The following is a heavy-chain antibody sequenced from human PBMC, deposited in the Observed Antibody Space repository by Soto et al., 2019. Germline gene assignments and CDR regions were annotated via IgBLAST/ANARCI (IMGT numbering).Heavy chain of an antibody. J-gene: IGHJ5*02. CDR2: ISHTGDT. CDR1: DDSLTSNDFY. V-gene: IGHV4-39*01. CDR3: ARQMRGPIRYFGWLSPVTS. D-gene: IGHD3-9*01. Sequence: SETLSLTCSVSDDSLTSNDFYWGWFRRPPGQGLEWIGTISHTGDTFYNPPLKSRLTMSLDASNNHFSLRLTSVTAADSAVYFCARQMRGPIRYFGWLSPVTSWGQGTLVTVSS.